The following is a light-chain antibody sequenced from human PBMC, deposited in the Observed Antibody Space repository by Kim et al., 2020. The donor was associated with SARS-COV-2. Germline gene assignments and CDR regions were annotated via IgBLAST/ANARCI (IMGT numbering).Light chain of an antibody. J-gene: IGLJ2*01. Sequence: QSVLTQPPSVSAAPGQKVTISCSGSSSNIGNNYVFWYQQLPGTAPKLLIYDNNKRPSGIPDRFSGSKSGTSATLGITGLQTGDEADYYCGTWDSSLSALVCGGGTQLTDL. V-gene: IGLV1-51*01. CDR3: GTWDSSLSALV. CDR1: SSNIGNNY. CDR2: DNN.